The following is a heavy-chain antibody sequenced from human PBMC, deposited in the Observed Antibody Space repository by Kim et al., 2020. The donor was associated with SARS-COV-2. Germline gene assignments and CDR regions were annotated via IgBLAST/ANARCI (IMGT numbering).Heavy chain of an antibody. CDR3: TVDLPGLGSSHDTGDG. D-gene: IGHD5-12*01. CDR2: IQSGGTT. V-gene: IGHV3-15*01. J-gene: IGHJ3*01. CDR1: GFTFTDAW. Sequence: GGSLRLSCAASGFTFTDAWMNWVRQAPGKVLEWVGRIQSGGTTDYAAPVKGRFTVLRDDSENTFYLQMNCLKTEEKAVYYCTVDLPGLGSSHDTGDGWG.